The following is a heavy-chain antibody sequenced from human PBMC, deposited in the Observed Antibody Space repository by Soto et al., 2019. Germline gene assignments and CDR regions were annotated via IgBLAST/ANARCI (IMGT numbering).Heavy chain of an antibody. Sequence: QVQLVESGGGVVQPGRSLRLSCAASGFTFSSYAMHWVRQAPGKGLEWVAVISYDGSNKYYADSVKGRFTLSRDNSKNPLYLQMNSLRAEDTAVYYSSRVYSLDMSTLHYLRQATLVTLSS. CDR1: GFTFSSYA. J-gene: IGHJ4*02. CDR3: SRVYSLDMSTLHY. D-gene: IGHD5-12*01. V-gene: IGHV3-30-3*01. CDR2: ISYDGSNK.